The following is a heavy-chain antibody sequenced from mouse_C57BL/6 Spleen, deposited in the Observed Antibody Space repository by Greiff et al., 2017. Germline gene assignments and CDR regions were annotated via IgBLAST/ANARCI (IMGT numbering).Heavy chain of an antibody. J-gene: IGHJ2*01. D-gene: IGHD2-3*01. CDR3: ARAQDGYYGDYFDY. CDR1: GYSITSGYY. Sequence: EVQRVESGPGLVKPSQSLSLTCSVTGYSITSGYYWNWIRQFPGNKLEWMGYISSDGSNNYNPSLKNRISITRDTSKNQFFLKLNSVTTEDTATYYCARAQDGYYGDYFDYWGQGTTLTVSS. V-gene: IGHV3-6*01. CDR2: ISSDGSN.